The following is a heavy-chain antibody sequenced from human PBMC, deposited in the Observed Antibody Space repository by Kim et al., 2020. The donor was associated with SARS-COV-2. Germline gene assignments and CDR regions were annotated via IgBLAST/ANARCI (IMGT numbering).Heavy chain of an antibody. CDR1: GFTFSSYA. CDR3: AKQSDSSGYYYDFDY. D-gene: IGHD3-22*01. Sequence: GGSLRLSCAASGFTFSSYAMSWVRQAPGKGLEWVSAISGSGGSTYYADSVKGRFTISRDNSKNTLYLQMNSLRAEDTAVYYCAKQSDSSGYYYDFDYWGQGTLVTVSS. J-gene: IGHJ4*02. CDR2: ISGSGGST. V-gene: IGHV3-23*01.